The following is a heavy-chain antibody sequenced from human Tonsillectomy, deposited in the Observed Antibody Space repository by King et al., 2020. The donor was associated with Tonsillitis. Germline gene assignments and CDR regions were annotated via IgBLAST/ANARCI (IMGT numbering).Heavy chain of an antibody. CDR1: GYRFTSYW. Sequence: QLVQSGAEVKKPGESLKISCKGSGYRFTSYWIGWVRQMPGKGLEWMGSIYPGDSASRYRPTFQGQVTISAETSIGTAYLQWSSLTASDTAMYYCARQVAGDWYFDLWGRGTLVTVSS. V-gene: IGHV5-51*03. CDR2: IYPGDSAS. D-gene: IGHD6-19*01. J-gene: IGHJ2*01. CDR3: ARQVAGDWYFDL.